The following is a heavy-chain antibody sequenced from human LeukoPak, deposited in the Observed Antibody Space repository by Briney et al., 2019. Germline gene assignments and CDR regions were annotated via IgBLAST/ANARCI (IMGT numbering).Heavy chain of an antibody. CDR2: IYYSGST. J-gene: IGHJ6*03. CDR3: ARDRDYDSSGYPPYMDV. CDR1: GGSISSYY. Sequence: SETLSLTCTVSGGSISSYYWSWIRQPPGKGLEWIGYIYYSGSTNYNPSLKSRVTISVDTSKNQFSLKLSSVTAADTAVYYCARDRDYDSSGYPPYMDVWGKGTTVTVSS. V-gene: IGHV4-59*01. D-gene: IGHD3-22*01.